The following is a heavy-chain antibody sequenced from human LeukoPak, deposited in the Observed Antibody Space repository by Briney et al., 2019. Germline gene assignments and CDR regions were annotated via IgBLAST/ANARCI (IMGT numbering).Heavy chain of an antibody. CDR3: ARAPVYYGGNSRWATAYYFDY. Sequence: SETLSLTCAVSGGSISSGGYSWSWIRQPPGKGLEWIGYIYHSGSTYYNPSLKSRVTISVDRSKNQLSLKLSSVTAADTAVYYCARAPVYYGGNSRWATAYYFDYWGQGTLVTVSS. CDR2: IYHSGST. J-gene: IGHJ4*02. CDR1: GGSISSGGYS. V-gene: IGHV4-30-2*01. D-gene: IGHD4-23*01.